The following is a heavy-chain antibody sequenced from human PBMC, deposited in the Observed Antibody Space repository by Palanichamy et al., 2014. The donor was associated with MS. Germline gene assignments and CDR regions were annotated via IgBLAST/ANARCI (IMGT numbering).Heavy chain of an antibody. CDR3: ARKDKYYYDSSGYYSS. CDR1: GGSISSSSYY. Sequence: QVQLQESGPGLVKPSETLSLTCTVSGGSISSSSYYWGWIRQPPGKGLEWIGSIYYSGSTYYNPSLKSRVTISVDTSKNQFSLKLNSVTAADTAVYYCARKDKYYYDSSGYYSSWGQGTLVTVSS. V-gene: IGHV4-39*01. J-gene: IGHJ5*02. D-gene: IGHD3-22*01. CDR2: IYYSGST.